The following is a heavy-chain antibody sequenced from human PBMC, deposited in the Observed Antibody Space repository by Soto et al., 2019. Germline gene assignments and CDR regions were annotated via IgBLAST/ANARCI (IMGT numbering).Heavy chain of an antibody. CDR3: ARRRGSDYDY. Sequence: GESLKISCQGFGYTFSSYWIGWVRRVPGKGLEWMGIIFPADSDTRYSPSFQGQVTISVDKSISTAYLQWSSLRASDTAMYYCARRRGSDYDYWGQGTPVTVSS. CDR2: IFPADSDT. V-gene: IGHV5-51*01. CDR1: GYTFSSYW. D-gene: IGHD2-15*01. J-gene: IGHJ4*02.